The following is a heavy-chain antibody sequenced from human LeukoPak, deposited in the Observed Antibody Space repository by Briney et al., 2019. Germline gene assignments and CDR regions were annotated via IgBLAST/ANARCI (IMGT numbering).Heavy chain of an antibody. CDR1: GYSFTSYW. CDR3: ARVPSLAAARNWFDP. J-gene: IGHJ5*02. D-gene: IGHD6-6*01. CDR2: IYPGDSDT. Sequence: GESLKISCKGSGYSFTSYWIGWVRQMPGKGLEWMGIIYPGDSDTRYSPSFQGQVTISADKSISTAYLQWSSLKASDTAMYYCARVPSLAAARNWFDPWGQGTLVTVSS. V-gene: IGHV5-51*01.